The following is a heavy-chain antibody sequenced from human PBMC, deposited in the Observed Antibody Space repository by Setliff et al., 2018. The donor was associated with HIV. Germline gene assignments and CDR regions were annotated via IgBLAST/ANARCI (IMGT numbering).Heavy chain of an antibody. CDR1: GASISSSSYY. J-gene: IGHJ4*02. Sequence: SETLSLTCTVSGASISSSSYYWAWIRQPPGKGLEWIGSIYYSGSTYYNPSLKSRVTISVDTSKNQFSLKLSSVTAADTAVYYCATYSSSWPDHWGQGTLVTVSS. D-gene: IGHD6-13*01. CDR2: IYYSGST. V-gene: IGHV4-39*01. CDR3: ATYSSSWPDH.